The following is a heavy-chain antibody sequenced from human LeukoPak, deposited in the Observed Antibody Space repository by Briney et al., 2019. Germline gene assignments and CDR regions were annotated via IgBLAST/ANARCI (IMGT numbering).Heavy chain of an antibody. D-gene: IGHD3-10*01. Sequence: MSSETLSLTCAVYGGSFSFYYWSWIRQPPGKGLEWIGEINHSGSTNYNPSLKSRVTISVDTSKNQFSLKLSSVTAADTAVYYCARDYYGSGSPFYWGQGTLVTVSS. CDR1: GGSFSFYY. J-gene: IGHJ4*02. V-gene: IGHV4-34*01. CDR2: INHSGST. CDR3: ARDYYGSGSPFY.